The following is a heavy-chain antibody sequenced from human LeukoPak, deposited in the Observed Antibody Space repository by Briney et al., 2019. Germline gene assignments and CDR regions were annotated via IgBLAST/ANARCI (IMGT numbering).Heavy chain of an antibody. CDR2: ISAYNGNT. D-gene: IGHD5-12*01. V-gene: IGHV1-18*01. CDR1: GYTFTSYG. J-gene: IGHJ4*02. CDR3: ARDPEDIVATIPLDY. Sequence: ASVKVSCKASGYTFTSYGISWVRQAPGQGLEWMGWISAYNGNTNYAQKLQGRVTMTTDTSTSTAYMELRSLRSDDTAVYYCARDPEDIVATIPLDYWGQGTLVTVSS.